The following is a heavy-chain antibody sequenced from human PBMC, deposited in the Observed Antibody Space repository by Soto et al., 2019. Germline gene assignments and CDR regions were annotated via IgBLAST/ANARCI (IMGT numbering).Heavy chain of an antibody. Sequence: SGGSLRLSCAASGFTFSSYGMHWVRQAPGKGLEWVAVIWYDGSNKYYADSVKGRFTISRDNSKNTLYLQMNSLRAEDTAVYYCARVTDGYCSSTSCYGAPDYWGQGTLVTVSS. CDR3: ARVTDGYCSSTSCYGAPDY. CDR1: GFTFSSYG. J-gene: IGHJ4*02. D-gene: IGHD2-2*01. CDR2: IWYDGSNK. V-gene: IGHV3-30*19.